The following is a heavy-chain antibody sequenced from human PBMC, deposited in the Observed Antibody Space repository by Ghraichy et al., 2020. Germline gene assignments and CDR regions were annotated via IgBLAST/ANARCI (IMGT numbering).Heavy chain of an antibody. V-gene: IGHV1-2*02. CDR2: INPNRGGT. Sequence: ASVKVSCKTSGYTFTGYFMHWVRQAPGQGLEWMGWINPNRGGTNYAQKFQGRVTMTRDTSISTAYMELTRLRSDDTAVYYCARDGGLGGSLTCDYWGQGTLVTVSS. CDR1: GYTFTGYF. CDR3: ARDGGLGGSLTCDY. J-gene: IGHJ4*02. D-gene: IGHD1-26*01.